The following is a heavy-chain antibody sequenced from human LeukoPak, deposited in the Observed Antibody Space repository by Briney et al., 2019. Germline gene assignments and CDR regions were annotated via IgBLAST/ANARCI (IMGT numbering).Heavy chain of an antibody. CDR3: AKDALANKAYDSSGYSIV. CDR2: IRYDGSNK. CDR1: GFTFSSYG. V-gene: IGHV3-30*02. Sequence: GGSLRLSCAASGFTFSSYGMHWVRQAPGKGLEWVAFIRYDGSNKYYADSVKGRFTISRDNSKNTLYLQMNSLRAEDTAVYYCAKDALANKAYDSSGYSIVWGQGTLVTVSS. D-gene: IGHD3-22*01. J-gene: IGHJ4*02.